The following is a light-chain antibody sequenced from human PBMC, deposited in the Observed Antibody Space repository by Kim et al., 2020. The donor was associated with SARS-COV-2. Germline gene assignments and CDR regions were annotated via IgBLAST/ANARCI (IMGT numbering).Light chain of an antibody. Sequence: QSVLTQPPSVSAAPGQKVTISCSGSSSNIGKNYVSWYQKLPGTAPRLLIFDTYKRPSEIPDRFSGSKSGTSATLAITGLQAGDEAEYYCATYDNSLSGVVFGGGTQLTVL. CDR1: SSNIGKNY. CDR2: DTY. CDR3: ATYDNSLSGVV. J-gene: IGLJ3*02. V-gene: IGLV1-51*01.